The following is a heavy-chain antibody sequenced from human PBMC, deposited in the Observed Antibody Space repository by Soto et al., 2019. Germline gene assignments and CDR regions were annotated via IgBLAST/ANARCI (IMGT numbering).Heavy chain of an antibody. D-gene: IGHD6-13*01. CDR3: ARGYYSSSLRGFDY. V-gene: IGHV1-2*02. CDR1: GYTFSGYF. CDR2: MNPNSGGT. Sequence: QVQLVQSGADVMKPGASVKVSCKTSGYTFSGYFMHWLRQAPGQGLEWMGLMNPNSGGTDYAQNVQGRGSMTWDTSISTAYMELSRLRSDDTAIYYCARGYYSSSLRGFDYWGQGTLVTVSS. J-gene: IGHJ4*02.